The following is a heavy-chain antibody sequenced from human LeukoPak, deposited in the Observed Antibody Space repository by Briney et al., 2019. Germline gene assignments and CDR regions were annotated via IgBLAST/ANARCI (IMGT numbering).Heavy chain of an antibody. CDR1: GYTFTSYA. CDR2: ISAYNGNT. D-gene: IGHD3-22*01. CDR3: ARDRYYYDSSGYHNHNWFDP. V-gene: IGHV1-18*01. Sequence: ASVKVSCKPSGYTFTSYAISWVRQAPGQGLEWMGWISAYNGNTNYAQKLQGRVTMTTDTSTSTAYMELRSLRSDDTAVYYCARDRYYYDSSGYHNHNWFDPWGQGTLVTVSS. J-gene: IGHJ5*02.